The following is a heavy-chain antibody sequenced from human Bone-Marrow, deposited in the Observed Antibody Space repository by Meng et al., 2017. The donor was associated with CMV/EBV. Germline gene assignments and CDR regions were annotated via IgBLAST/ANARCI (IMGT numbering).Heavy chain of an antibody. Sequence: GGSLRLSCAVSGFTSSSYWMHWVRQAPGKGLVWVSRINSDGSSTSYADSVKGRFTISRDNAKNTLYLQMNSLRAEDTAVYYCAKSPRRDGYNWYHYFDYWGQGTLVTVSS. CDR3: AKSPRRDGYNWYHYFDY. CDR2: INSDGSST. V-gene: IGHV3-74*01. CDR1: GFTSSSYW. J-gene: IGHJ4*02. D-gene: IGHD5-24*01.